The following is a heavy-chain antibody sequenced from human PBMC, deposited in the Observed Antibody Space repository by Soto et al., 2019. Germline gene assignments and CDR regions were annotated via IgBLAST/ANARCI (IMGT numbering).Heavy chain of an antibody. D-gene: IGHD2-15*01. CDR1: GYTFTSYY. Sequence: ASVKVSCKASGYTFTSYYMHWVRQAPGQGLEWMGIINPSGGSTSYAQKFQGRVAMTRDTSTSTVYMELSSLRSEDTAVYYCARDLGPMGEPEDFDYWGQGTPVTV. J-gene: IGHJ4*02. CDR2: INPSGGST. V-gene: IGHV1-46*01. CDR3: ARDLGPMGEPEDFDY.